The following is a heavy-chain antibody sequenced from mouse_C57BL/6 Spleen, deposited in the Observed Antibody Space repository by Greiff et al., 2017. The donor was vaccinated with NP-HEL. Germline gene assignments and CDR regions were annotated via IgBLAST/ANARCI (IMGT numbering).Heavy chain of an antibody. CDR3: ARHPIYYDYDEGWYFDV. Sequence: EVKLVESGAELVKPGASVKLSCTASGFNIKDYYMHWVKQRTEQGLEWIGRIDPEDGETKYAPKVQGKATITADTSSNTAYLQLSSLTSEDTAVYYCARHPIYYDYDEGWYFDVWGTGTTVTVSS. CDR1: GFNIKDYY. V-gene: IGHV14-2*01. D-gene: IGHD2-4*01. J-gene: IGHJ1*03. CDR2: IDPEDGET.